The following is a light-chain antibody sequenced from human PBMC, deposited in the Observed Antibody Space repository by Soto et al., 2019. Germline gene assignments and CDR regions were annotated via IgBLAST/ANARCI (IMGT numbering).Light chain of an antibody. J-gene: IGLJ1*01. CDR1: RSDVGHYDY. V-gene: IGLV2-14*03. CDR3: NSYTGDNPRVYV. Sequence: QSALTQPASVSGSPGQSITISCTGTRSDVGHYDYVSWYQHHPGKAPKLIIYDVSSRPSGISNRFSGSKSGNTASLVISGLQTEDEADYFCNSYTGDNPRVYVFGTGTRSPS. CDR2: DVS.